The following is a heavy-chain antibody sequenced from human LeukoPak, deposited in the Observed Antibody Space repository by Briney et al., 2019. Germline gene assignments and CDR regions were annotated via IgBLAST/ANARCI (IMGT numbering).Heavy chain of an antibody. CDR3: ARDRVDSSGYYIYYYGMDV. D-gene: IGHD3-22*01. CDR1: GASISGYY. Sequence: PSETLSLTCTVSGASISGYYWTWIRQPPGKGLEWIGYIYYSGSTYYNPSLKSRVTISVDTSKNQFSLKLSSVTAADTAVYYCARDRVDSSGYYIYYYGMDVWGQGTTVTVSS. J-gene: IGHJ6*02. CDR2: IYYSGST. V-gene: IGHV4-59*06.